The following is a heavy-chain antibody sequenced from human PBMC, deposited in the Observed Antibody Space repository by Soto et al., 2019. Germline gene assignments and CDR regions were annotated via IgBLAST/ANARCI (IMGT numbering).Heavy chain of an antibody. D-gene: IGHD1-26*01. CDR1: GFTCSSYS. CDR3: ARESSSPYSGSYYVYYFDY. V-gene: IGHV3-21*01. Sequence: SRWSLRLSCAASGFTCSSYSMNWFRQAPGKGLEWVSSISSSSSYIYYADSVKGRFTISRDNAKNSLYLQMNSLRAEDTAVYYCARESSSPYSGSYYVYYFDYWGQGTLVTVSS. J-gene: IGHJ4*02. CDR2: ISSSSSYI.